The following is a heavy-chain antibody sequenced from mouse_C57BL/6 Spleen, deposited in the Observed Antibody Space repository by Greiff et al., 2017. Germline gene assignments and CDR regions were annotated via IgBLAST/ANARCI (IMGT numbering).Heavy chain of an antibody. J-gene: IGHJ3*01. CDR2: IDPSDSYT. CDR1: GYTFTSYW. V-gene: IGHV1-50*01. Sequence: VQLQQPGAELVKPGASVKLSCKASGYTFTSYWMQWVKQRPGQGLEWIGEIDPSDSYTNYNQKFKGKATLTVDTSSSTAYMQLSSLTSEDSAVYYCARGEYDSAWFAYWGQGTLVTVSA. CDR3: ARGEYDSAWFAY. D-gene: IGHD2-4*01.